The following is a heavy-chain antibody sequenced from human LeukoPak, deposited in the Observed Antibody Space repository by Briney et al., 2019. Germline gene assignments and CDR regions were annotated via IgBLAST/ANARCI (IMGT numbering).Heavy chain of an antibody. CDR1: GYTFTSYD. CDR2: IIPIFDTA. CDR3: ARDATVRGPYGGHHFYSYMDV. V-gene: IGHV1-69*13. D-gene: IGHD3-10*01. Sequence: SVKVSCKASGYTFTSYDINWVRQAPGQGLEWIGDIIPIFDTANYAQKFQGRVTITADESATTSYMELSSLRSEDTAVYYCARDATVRGPYGGHHFYSYMDVWGKGTTVTISS. J-gene: IGHJ6*03.